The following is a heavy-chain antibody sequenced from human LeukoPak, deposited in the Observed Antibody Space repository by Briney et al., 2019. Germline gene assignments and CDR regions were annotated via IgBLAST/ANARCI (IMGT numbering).Heavy chain of an antibody. V-gene: IGHV4-59*01. Sequence: PSETLSLTCTVSGGSISSYYWSWIRQPPGKGLEWIGYIYYSGSTNYNPSLKSRVTISVDTSKNQFSLKLSSVTAADTAVYYCARWDIAVVGRNWFDPWGQGTLVTVSS. D-gene: IGHD6-19*01. CDR1: GGSISSYY. CDR2: IYYSGST. CDR3: ARWDIAVVGRNWFDP. J-gene: IGHJ5*02.